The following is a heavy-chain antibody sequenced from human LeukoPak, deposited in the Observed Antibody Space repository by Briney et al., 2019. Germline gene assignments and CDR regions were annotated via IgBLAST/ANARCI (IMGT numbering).Heavy chain of an antibody. D-gene: IGHD6-19*01. CDR3: TTAPGIAVSDY. Sequence: PGGSLRLSCAASGFTFSSYSMNWVRQAPGQGLEWVSSISSSSSYIYYADSVKGRFTISRDNAKNSLYLQMNSLRAADTSVYSCTTAPGIAVSDYWGQGTLVTVSS. CDR1: GFTFSSYS. J-gene: IGHJ4*02. V-gene: IGHV3-21*01. CDR2: ISSSSSYI.